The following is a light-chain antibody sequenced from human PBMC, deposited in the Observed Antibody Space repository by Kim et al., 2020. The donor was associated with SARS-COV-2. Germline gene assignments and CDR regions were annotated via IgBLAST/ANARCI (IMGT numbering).Light chain of an antibody. J-gene: IGKJ1*01. CDR1: QSVGSS. CDR3: QQYNNWPPWT. V-gene: IGKV3-15*01. CDR2: GAS. Sequence: SPGERATLTCRARQSVGSSLAWYQQKPGQPPRLLISGASTRATGVPARFSGSGSGADFTLTISSLQSEDFAVYYCQQYNNWPPWTFGQGTKVDIK.